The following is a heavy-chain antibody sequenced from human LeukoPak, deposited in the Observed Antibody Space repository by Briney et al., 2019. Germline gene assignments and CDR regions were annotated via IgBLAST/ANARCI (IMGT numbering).Heavy chain of an antibody. CDR3: ARDVYIWSGGSCPDY. CDR1: GLTFSSFA. Sequence: GRSLRLSCAPSGLTFSSFAMHWVRQAPEKGLEWGAVISYNGSNKYYADSVKGRFTISRDNSKNTLYLQMNSLRAEDTAVYYCARDVYIWSGGSCPDYWGQGTLVTVSS. D-gene: IGHD2-15*01. J-gene: IGHJ4*02. CDR2: ISYNGSNK. V-gene: IGHV3-30*04.